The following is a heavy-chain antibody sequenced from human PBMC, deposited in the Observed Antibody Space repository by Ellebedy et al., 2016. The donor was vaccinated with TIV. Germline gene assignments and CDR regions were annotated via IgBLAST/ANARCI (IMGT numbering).Heavy chain of an antibody. Sequence: SETLSLXXTVSGGSISSGGYYWSWIRQHPGKGLEWIGYIYYSGSTYYNPSLKSRVTISVDTSKNQFSLKLSSVTAADTAVYYCARVRRVRGRIDYWGQGTLVTVSS. V-gene: IGHV4-31*03. D-gene: IGHD3-10*01. CDR3: ARVRRVRGRIDY. J-gene: IGHJ4*02. CDR1: GGSISSGGYY. CDR2: IYYSGST.